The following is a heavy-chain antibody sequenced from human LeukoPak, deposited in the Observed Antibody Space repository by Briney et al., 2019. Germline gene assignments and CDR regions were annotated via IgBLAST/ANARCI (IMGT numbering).Heavy chain of an antibody. J-gene: IGHJ4*02. Sequence: SETLSLTCTVSGYSIRSGYYWGWIRQPPGKGLEWIGSIYHSGSIYHKPSLKSRVTISVDTSKNQFSLKLSSVTAADTAVYYCARGVYSSGALDYWGQGTLVTVSS. CDR1: GYSIRSGYY. CDR3: ARGVYSSGALDY. D-gene: IGHD6-19*01. V-gene: IGHV4-38-2*02. CDR2: IYHSGSI.